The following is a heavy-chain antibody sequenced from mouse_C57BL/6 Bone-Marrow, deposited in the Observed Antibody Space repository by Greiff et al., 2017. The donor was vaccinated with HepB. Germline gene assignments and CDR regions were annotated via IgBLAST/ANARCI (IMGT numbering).Heavy chain of an antibody. V-gene: IGHV1-64*01. Sequence: VQLQQPGAELVKPGASVKLSCKASGYTFTSYWMHWVKQRPGQGLEWIGMIHPNSGSTNYNEKFKSKATLTVDKSSSTAYMQLSSLTSEDSAVYYCAREVYGSSYNWYFDVWGTGTTVTVSS. D-gene: IGHD1-1*01. CDR2: IHPNSGST. CDR1: GYTFTSYW. J-gene: IGHJ1*03. CDR3: AREVYGSSYNWYFDV.